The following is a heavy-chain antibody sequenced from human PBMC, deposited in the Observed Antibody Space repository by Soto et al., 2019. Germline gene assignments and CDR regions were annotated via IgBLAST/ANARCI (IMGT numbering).Heavy chain of an antibody. CDR2: IIGSGGST. CDR3: AKEGGYSFGPGNYYGMDV. J-gene: IGHJ6*02. Sequence: VPLLESGGGLVQPGGSLRLSCAASGFTFSNFAMSWVRQAPGKGLEWVSGIIGSGGSTYYADSVKGRFTISRDKSKTTLYLQMNSLRAEDTAIYYCAKEGGYSFGPGNYYGMDVWGQGTTVTVSS. D-gene: IGHD5-18*01. V-gene: IGHV3-23*01. CDR1: GFTFSNFA.